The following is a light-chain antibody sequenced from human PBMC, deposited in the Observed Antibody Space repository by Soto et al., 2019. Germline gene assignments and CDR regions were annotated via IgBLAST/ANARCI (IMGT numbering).Light chain of an antibody. CDR3: QQRNSWPPIT. CDR2: GTS. J-gene: IGKJ5*01. V-gene: IGKV3-15*01. Sequence: EIVMTQSPVTLSVSPGERATLSCGASQNISRSLAWYQQKPGQGPSLLIYGTSTRAGGVPARFSGIGAGTDFTLTIRSLEPEDFALYYGQQRNSWPPITFGQGTRLEN. CDR1: QNISRS.